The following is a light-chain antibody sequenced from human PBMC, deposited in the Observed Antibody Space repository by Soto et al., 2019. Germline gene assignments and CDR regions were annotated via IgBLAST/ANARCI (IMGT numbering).Light chain of an antibody. CDR3: QQYKTWPPPT. CDR2: AAS. J-gene: IGKJ4*01. Sequence: EIVMKQSPATLSVSPGETATLSCRASQSVGSAVAWDQHKPGQAPRLLIVAASIRAAGVPGRFSGGGSGTEFTLTISSRQSEDFAFYYCQQYKTWPPPTFGGGTTVQIK. V-gene: IGKV3-15*01. CDR1: QSVGSA.